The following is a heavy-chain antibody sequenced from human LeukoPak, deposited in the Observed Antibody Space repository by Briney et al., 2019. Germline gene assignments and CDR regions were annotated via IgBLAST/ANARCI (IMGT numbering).Heavy chain of an antibody. D-gene: IGHD3-22*01. Sequence: GSVKVSCKASGYTFTGYYMHWVRQAPGQGLEWMGWINPNSGGTNYAQKFQGWVTMTRDTSISTAYMELSRLRSDDTTVYYCARSAYYYDSSGYYYYWGQGTLVTVSS. J-gene: IGHJ4*02. CDR3: ARSAYYYDSSGYYYY. CDR2: INPNSGGT. CDR1: GYTFTGYY. V-gene: IGHV1-2*04.